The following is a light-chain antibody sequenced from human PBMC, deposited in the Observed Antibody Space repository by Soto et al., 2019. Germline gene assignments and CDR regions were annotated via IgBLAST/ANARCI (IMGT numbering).Light chain of an antibody. J-gene: IGLJ3*02. V-gene: IGLV1-40*01. CDR1: SSNIGAGYD. Sequence: QSVLTQPPSVSGAPGQRVTISCTGSSSNIGAGYDVHWYQQLPGTAPKLLIYGNSNRPSGVPDRFSGSKSGTSAALAITGLQAEDEADHYCQSYDSSLSGSVFCGGSKLALL. CDR3: QSYDSSLSGSV. CDR2: GNS.